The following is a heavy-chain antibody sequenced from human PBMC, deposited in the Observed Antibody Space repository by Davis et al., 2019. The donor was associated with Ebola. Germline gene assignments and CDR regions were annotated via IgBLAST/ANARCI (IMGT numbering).Heavy chain of an antibody. V-gene: IGHV4-34*09. CDR1: GGSFSGYY. CDR3: ARWGTVTTGWFDP. D-gene: IGHD4-11*01. CDR2: INHSGST. J-gene: IGHJ5*02. Sequence: MPSETLSLTCTVSGGSFSGYYWSWIRQPPGKGLEWIGEINHSGSTNYNPSLKSRVTISVDTSKNQFSLKLSSVTAADTAVYYCARWGTVTTGWFDPWGQGTLVTVSS.